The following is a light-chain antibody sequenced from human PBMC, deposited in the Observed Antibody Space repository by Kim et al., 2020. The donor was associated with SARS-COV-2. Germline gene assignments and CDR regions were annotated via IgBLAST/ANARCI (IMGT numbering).Light chain of an antibody. Sequence: DIQMTQSPSSLSASVGDRVTITCQASQDISNYLNWFQQKPGKAPKLLLYGASNLDTGVSSRFSGSGSGTHFTFTISSLPPEDIATYYCQQYDNVPITFGQGTRLKIK. CDR3: QQYDNVPIT. J-gene: IGKJ5*01. CDR2: GAS. V-gene: IGKV1-33*01. CDR1: QDISNY.